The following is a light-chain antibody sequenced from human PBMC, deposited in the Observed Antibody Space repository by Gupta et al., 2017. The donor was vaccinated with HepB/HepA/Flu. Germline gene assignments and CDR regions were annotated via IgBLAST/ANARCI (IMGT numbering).Light chain of an antibody. J-gene: IGLJ2*01. CDR2: GNT. CDR1: SPNIGAAFD. V-gene: IGLV1-40*01. Sequence: QSVLTQPPSVSGAPGPRVTISCTGRSPNIGAAFDVHWYQQFPKTAPKLLIYGNTRRPSGFPDRFSGSKSGTSASLTITGLQTEDEAHYYCQSYDSSLRGLVIFGGGTKLTVL. CDR3: QSYDSSLRGLVI.